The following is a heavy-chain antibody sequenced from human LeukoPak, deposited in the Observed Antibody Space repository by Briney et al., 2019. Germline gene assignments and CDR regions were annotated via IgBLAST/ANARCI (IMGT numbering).Heavy chain of an antibody. CDR1: GFTFDDYA. D-gene: IGHD1-26*01. J-gene: IGHJ4*02. V-gene: IGHV3-9*01. Sequence: SLRLSCAASGFTFDDYAMHWVRQAPGKGLEWVSGISWNSGSIGYADSVKGRFTISRDNAKNSLYLQMNSLRAEDTALYYCAKSYSGSYSSPPAYWGQGTLVTVSS. CDR2: ISWNSGSI. CDR3: AKSYSGSYSSPPAY.